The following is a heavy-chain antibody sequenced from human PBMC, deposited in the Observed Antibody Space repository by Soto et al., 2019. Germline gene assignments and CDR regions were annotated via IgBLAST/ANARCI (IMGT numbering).Heavy chain of an antibody. V-gene: IGHV1-18*01. CDR1: GYTFTSYG. Sequence: ASVKVSCKASGYTFTSYGISWVRQAPGQGLEWMGWISVYNGNTNYAQKLQGRVTMTTDTSTSTAYMELRSLRSDDTAVYYCAREFRGYGGCSGGSCSVVYWGQGTLVTVSS. J-gene: IGHJ4*02. CDR2: ISVYNGNT. CDR3: AREFRGYGGCSGGSCSVVY. D-gene: IGHD2-15*01.